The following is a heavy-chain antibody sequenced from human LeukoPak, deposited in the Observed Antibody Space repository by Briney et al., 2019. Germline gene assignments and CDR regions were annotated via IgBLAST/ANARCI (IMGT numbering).Heavy chain of an antibody. CDR1: GASVSSSSYY. CDR2: VFYSGST. J-gene: IGHJ4*02. V-gene: IGHV4-39*01. Sequence: NPSETLPLTCTVSGASVSSSSYYWEWIRQPPGKGLEWVGSVFYSGSTSYNPSLKSRLTMSVDTSKNQFSLRLSSVTATDTAVYYCATRRSGSHPYYWGQGTLVTVSS. CDR3: ATRRSGSHPYY. D-gene: IGHD1-26*01.